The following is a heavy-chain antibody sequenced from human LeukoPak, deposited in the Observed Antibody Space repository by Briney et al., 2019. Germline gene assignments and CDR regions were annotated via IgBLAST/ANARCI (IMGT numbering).Heavy chain of an antibody. CDR2: FRSKAYGGTT. CDR1: GFTFGDYA. J-gene: IGHJ3*02. V-gene: IGHV3-49*03. CDR3: TRDRGGYNSAGAFDI. Sequence: GGSLRLSCTASGFTFGDYAMSWFRQAPGKGLEWVGFFRSKAYGGTTEYAASVKGRFTISRDDSKSIAYLQMNSLKTEDTAVYYCTRDRGGYNSAGAFDIWGQGTMVTVSS. D-gene: IGHD5-24*01.